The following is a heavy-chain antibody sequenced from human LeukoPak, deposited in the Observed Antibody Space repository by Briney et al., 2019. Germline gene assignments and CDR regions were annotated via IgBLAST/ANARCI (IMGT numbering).Heavy chain of an antibody. V-gene: IGHV3-7*01. CDR2: INQDGTEK. Sequence: GGSLRLSCAASGFPFSTYWMSWVRQAPGKGLEWVANINQDGTEKYYVDSVKGRFTISRDYAKSSLYLQMNSLRAEDTAVYYCARDYNLGQGTLVTVSS. J-gene: IGHJ4*02. CDR1: GFPFSTYW. CDR3: ARDYN.